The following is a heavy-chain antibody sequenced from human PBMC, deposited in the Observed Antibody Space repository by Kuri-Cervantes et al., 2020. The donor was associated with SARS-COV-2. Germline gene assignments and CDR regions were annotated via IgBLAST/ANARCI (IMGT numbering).Heavy chain of an antibody. CDR1: GGSFSGYY. Sequence: GSLRLSCAVYGGSFSGYYWSWIRQPPGKGLEWIGYIYYSGSTNYNPSLKSRVTISVDTSKNQFSLKLSSVTAADTAVYYCARDGWGSSFDYWGQGTLVTVSS. J-gene: IGHJ4*02. D-gene: IGHD7-27*01. CDR2: IYYSGST. V-gene: IGHV4-59*01. CDR3: ARDGWGSSFDY.